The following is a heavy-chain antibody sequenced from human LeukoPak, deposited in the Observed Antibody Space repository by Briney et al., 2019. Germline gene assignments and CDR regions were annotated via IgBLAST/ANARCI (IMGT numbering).Heavy chain of an antibody. D-gene: IGHD3-9*01. CDR3: ARGLDWLLYFDY. Sequence: SETLSLTCTVSGGSISSGSYDLSWIRQPAGKGLEWIGRIYTSGSTNYNPSLKSRVTISVDTSKNQFSLKLSSVTAADTAVYCCARGLDWLLYFDYWGQGTLVTVSS. J-gene: IGHJ4*02. V-gene: IGHV4-61*02. CDR1: GGSISSGSYD. CDR2: IYTSGST.